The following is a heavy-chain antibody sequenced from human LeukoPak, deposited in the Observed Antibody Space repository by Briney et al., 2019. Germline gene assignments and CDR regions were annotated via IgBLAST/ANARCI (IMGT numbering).Heavy chain of an antibody. J-gene: IGHJ3*02. V-gene: IGHV1-2*02. Sequence: ASVKVSCKASGYTFTGYYMHWVRQAPGQGLEWMGWINPNSGGTNYAQKFQGRATMTRDTSISTAYMELSRLRSDDTAVYYCARVGWLQLYGAFDIWGQGTMVTVSS. CDR3: ARVGWLQLYGAFDI. CDR2: INPNSGGT. CDR1: GYTFTGYY. D-gene: IGHD5-24*01.